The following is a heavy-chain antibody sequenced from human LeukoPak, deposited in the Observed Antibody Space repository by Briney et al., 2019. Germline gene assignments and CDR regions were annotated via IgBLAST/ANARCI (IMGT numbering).Heavy chain of an antibody. J-gene: IGHJ4*02. Sequence: GGSLRLSCAASGFTFSSYAMHWVRQAPGKGLEWVAVISYDGSNKYYADSVKGRFTISRDNSKNTLYLQMNSLRAEDTAVYYCAKDQRDYYDSSGYYNYWGQGTLVTVSS. V-gene: IGHV3-30-3*01. CDR3: AKDQRDYYDSSGYYNY. CDR2: ISYDGSNK. D-gene: IGHD3-22*01. CDR1: GFTFSSYA.